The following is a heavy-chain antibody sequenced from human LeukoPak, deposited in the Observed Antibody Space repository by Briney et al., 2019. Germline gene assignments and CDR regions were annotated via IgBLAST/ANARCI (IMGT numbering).Heavy chain of an antibody. CDR3: TREIYQIPMLRGADTYHYYVMDV. Sequence: PGGSLSLSCAASGFTFSSSAMHWVRQAPGKGLEWVALISYDGSTKYYIDSVNGRFTISRDNSKNTLYLQMNSLRAEDTAVYYCTREIYQIPMLRGADTYHYYVMDVWGQGTTVTVSS. CDR1: GFTFSSSA. V-gene: IGHV3-30-3*01. J-gene: IGHJ6*02. D-gene: IGHD3-10*01. CDR2: ISYDGSTK.